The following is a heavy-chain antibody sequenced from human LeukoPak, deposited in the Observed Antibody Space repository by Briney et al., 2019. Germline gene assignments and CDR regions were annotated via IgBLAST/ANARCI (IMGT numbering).Heavy chain of an antibody. CDR3: ARVHPSNYDILTGYPDY. Sequence: SVKVSCKASGGTFSSYAISWVRQAPGQGLEWMGRIIPILGIANYAQKFQGRVTITADKSTSTAYMELSSLRSEDTAVYYCARVHPSNYDILTGYPDYWGQGTLVTVSS. CDR1: GGTFSSYA. CDR2: IIPILGIA. J-gene: IGHJ4*02. V-gene: IGHV1-69*04. D-gene: IGHD3-9*01.